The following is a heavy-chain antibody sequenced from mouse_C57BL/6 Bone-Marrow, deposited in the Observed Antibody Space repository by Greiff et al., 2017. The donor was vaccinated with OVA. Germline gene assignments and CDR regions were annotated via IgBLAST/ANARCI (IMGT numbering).Heavy chain of an antibody. D-gene: IGHD1-1*01. V-gene: IGHV1-64*01. CDR2: IHPNSGST. CDR3: ARSSSHYYGSGAWFAY. J-gene: IGHJ3*01. Sequence: QVQLKQPGAELVKPGASVKLSCKASGYTFTSYWMHWVKQRPGQGLEWIGMIHPNSGSTNYNEKFKSKATLTVDKSSSTAYMQLSSLTSEDSAVYYCARSSSHYYGSGAWFAYWGQGTLVTVSA. CDR1: GYTFTSYW.